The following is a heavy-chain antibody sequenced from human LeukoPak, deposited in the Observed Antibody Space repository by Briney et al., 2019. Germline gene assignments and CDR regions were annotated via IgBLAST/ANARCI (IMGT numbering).Heavy chain of an antibody. D-gene: IGHD4-17*01. CDR2: INSDGSST. V-gene: IGHV3-74*01. Sequence: GGSLRLSCAASGFTFSNYWMHWVRQAPGKGLVWVSLINSDGSSTNYADSVKGRFTIYRDNATNTLYLQMNSLRAEDTAVYYCARDYGDAFDVWGQGTMVTVSS. J-gene: IGHJ3*01. CDR1: GFTFSNYW. CDR3: ARDYGDAFDV.